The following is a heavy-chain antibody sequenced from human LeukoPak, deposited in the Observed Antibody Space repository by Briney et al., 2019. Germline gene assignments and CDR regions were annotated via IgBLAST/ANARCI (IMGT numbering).Heavy chain of an antibody. V-gene: IGHV3-30-3*02. CDR1: GFTFSSYA. CDR2: ISYDGSNK. J-gene: IGHJ4*02. CDR3: AKTTGRSSRPLDS. D-gene: IGHD6-19*01. Sequence: GGSLRLSCAASGFTFSSYAMHWVRQAPGKGLEWVAVISYDGSNKYHADSVKGRFTISRDNSSNTLFLQMNSLRAEDTALYYCAKTTGRSSRPLDSWGQGTLVTVSS.